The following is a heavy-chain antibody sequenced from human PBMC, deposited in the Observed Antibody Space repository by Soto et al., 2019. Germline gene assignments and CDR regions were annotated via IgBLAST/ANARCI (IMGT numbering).Heavy chain of an antibody. CDR1: GGSINIYY. J-gene: IGHJ6*03. Sequence: SETLSLTCTVSGGSINIYYWSWIRQPPGKGLEWIGYMYYSGSTNYNPSLKSRVTVFVDTSKNQFSLKLSSVTAADTAVYYCARHRGYSSSYHYYYYMDVWGKGTTVTVSS. V-gene: IGHV4-59*08. D-gene: IGHD6-6*01. CDR3: ARHRGYSSSYHYYYYMDV. CDR2: MYYSGST.